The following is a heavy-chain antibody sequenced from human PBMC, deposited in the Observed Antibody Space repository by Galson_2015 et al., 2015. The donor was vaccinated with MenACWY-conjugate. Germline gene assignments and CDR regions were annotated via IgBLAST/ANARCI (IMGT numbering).Heavy chain of an antibody. CDR2: VNRDGSSR. Sequence: SLRLSCAASGISFSDYWMHWVRQAPGEGLVWVSRVNRDGSSRSYADSVKGRLTISRDNAKNTLYLQMSRLRAEDTAVYYCARDQKLGMFGYYYLDVWGKGTTVTVSS. D-gene: IGHD3-10*02. CDR1: GISFSDYW. J-gene: IGHJ6*03. CDR3: ARDQKLGMFGYYYLDV. V-gene: IGHV3-74*01.